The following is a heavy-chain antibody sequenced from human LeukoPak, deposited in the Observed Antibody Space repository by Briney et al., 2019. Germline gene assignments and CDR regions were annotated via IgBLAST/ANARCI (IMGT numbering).Heavy chain of an antibody. J-gene: IGHJ4*02. CDR1: GFTLSSYW. D-gene: IGHD3-10*01. V-gene: IGHV3-7*03. Sequence: GGSLRLSCAASGFTLSSYWMSWVRQAPGKGLEWVANIKQDGSEKYYVDSVKGRFTISRDNAKNSLYLQMNSLRAEDTAVYYCARVKYYYGSGSDYFDYWGQGTLVTVSS. CDR2: IKQDGSEK. CDR3: ARVKYYYGSGSDYFDY.